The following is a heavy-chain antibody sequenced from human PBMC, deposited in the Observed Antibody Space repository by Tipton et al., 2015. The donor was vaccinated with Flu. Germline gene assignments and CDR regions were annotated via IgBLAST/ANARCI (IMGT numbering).Heavy chain of an antibody. CDR2: ISHSGST. Sequence: TLSLTCTVSGGSIRNYYWSWIRQPAGKGLEWIGRISHSGSTNYNASLNGRVTMSVDPSKGQLSLRLSSATAADTAKYYCARDLRGYSGYTGGDAFDVWGQGSTVTVSS. CDR1: GGSIRNYY. J-gene: IGHJ3*01. CDR3: ARDLRGYSGYTGGDAFDV. V-gene: IGHV4-4*07. D-gene: IGHD5-12*01.